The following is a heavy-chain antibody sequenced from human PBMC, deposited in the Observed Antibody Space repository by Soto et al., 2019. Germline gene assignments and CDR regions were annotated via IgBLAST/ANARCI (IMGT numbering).Heavy chain of an antibody. CDR3: ARGLGGGSYYYVYYYYGMDV. CDR1: GGSFSGYY. J-gene: IGHJ6*02. CDR2: INHSGST. V-gene: IGHV4-34*01. Sequence: SETLSLTCAVYGGSFSGYYWSWIRQPPGKGLEWTGEINHSGSTNYNPSLKSRVTISVDTSKNQFSLKLSSVTAADTAVYYCARGLGGGSYYYVYYYYGMDVWGQGTTVTVSS. D-gene: IGHD1-26*01.